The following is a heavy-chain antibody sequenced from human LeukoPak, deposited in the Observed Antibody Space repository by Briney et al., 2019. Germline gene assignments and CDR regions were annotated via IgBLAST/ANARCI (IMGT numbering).Heavy chain of an antibody. CDR3: AKDDSGGYYYLDY. CDR1: GFTFSTYA. Sequence: GGSLRLSCAASGFTFSTYAMSWVRQTPGKGLEWVSVISGSGVSSYYADSVQGRFTISRDNSKNTLHLQMNSLRAEDTAVYYCAKDDSGGYYYLDYWGQGALVTVSS. D-gene: IGHD3-22*01. J-gene: IGHJ4*02. V-gene: IGHV3-23*01. CDR2: ISGSGVSS.